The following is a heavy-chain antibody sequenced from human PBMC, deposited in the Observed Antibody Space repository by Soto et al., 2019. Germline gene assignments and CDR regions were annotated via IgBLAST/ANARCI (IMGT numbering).Heavy chain of an antibody. CDR1: GFTFSSYG. J-gene: IGHJ4*02. CDR3: AKDRGIWGSYRYTGLDY. V-gene: IGHV3-30*18. CDR2: ISYDGSNK. D-gene: IGHD3-16*02. Sequence: QVQLVESGGGVVQPGRSVRLSCAASGFTFSSYGMHWVRQAPGKGLEWVAVISYDGSNKYYADSVKGRFTISRDNSKNTLYLQMNSLRAEDTAVYYCAKDRGIWGSYRYTGLDYWGQGTLVTVSS.